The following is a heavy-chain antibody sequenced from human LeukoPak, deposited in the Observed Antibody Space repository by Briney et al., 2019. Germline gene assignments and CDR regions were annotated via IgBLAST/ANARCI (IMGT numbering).Heavy chain of an antibody. CDR1: GYTFTGYY. Sequence: ASVKVSCKASGYTFTGYYMHWVRQAPGQGLEWMGWINPHTGGKNYAQKFQGRVTMTRDTSISTAYMELSGLTSDDTAVYYCARPYCSGGSCHDYFDYWGQGTLVTVSS. J-gene: IGHJ4*02. V-gene: IGHV1-2*02. CDR3: ARPYCSGGSCHDYFDY. D-gene: IGHD2-15*01. CDR2: INPHTGGK.